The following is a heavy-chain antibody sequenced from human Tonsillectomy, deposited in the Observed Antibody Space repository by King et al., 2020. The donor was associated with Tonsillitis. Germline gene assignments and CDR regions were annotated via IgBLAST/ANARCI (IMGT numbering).Heavy chain of an antibody. D-gene: IGHD3-16*01. V-gene: IGHV3-30*04. J-gene: IGHJ6*01. CDR2: ISYDGINK. Sequence: QLVQSGGGVVQPGRSLRLSCAASGFTFSSNAIHWVRQAPGKGLEWVAVISYDGINKYYADSVQGRFTISRDNSKNTLYLQMNRLRPEDTAVYYCARDNAILGYYHYGMYVWGQGTTVPVSS. CDR3: ARDNAILGYYHYGMYV. CDR1: GFTFSSNA.